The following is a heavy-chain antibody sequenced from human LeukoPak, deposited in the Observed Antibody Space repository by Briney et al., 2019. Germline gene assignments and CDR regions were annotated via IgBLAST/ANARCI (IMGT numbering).Heavy chain of an antibody. CDR2: ISSSSSTI. CDR1: GFTFSSYS. D-gene: IGHD6-6*01. CDR3: ARQLIAARSGTAIDY. Sequence: GGSLRLSCAASGFTFSSYSMKWLRPAPGKGRVWVSYISSSSSTIYYADSVKGRFTISRDNAKNSLYLQMNSLRAEDTAVYYCARQLIAARSGTAIDYWGQGTLVTVSS. V-gene: IGHV3-48*01. J-gene: IGHJ4*02.